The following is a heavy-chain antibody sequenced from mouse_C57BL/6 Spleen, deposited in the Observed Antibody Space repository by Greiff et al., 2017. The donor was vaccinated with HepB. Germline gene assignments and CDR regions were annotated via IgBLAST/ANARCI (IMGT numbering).Heavy chain of an antibody. CDR3: ARRSIVTTSSFYYFDY. D-gene: IGHD2-5*01. CDR1: GYTFTSYW. CDR2: IDPSDSYT. V-gene: IGHV1-59*01. J-gene: IGHJ2*01. Sequence: QVQLQQPGAELVRPGTSVKLSCKASGYTFTSYWMHWVKQRPGQGLEWIGVIDPSDSYTNYNQKFKGKATLTVDTSSCTAYMQLSSLTSEDSAVYYCARRSIVTTSSFYYFDYWGQGTTLTVSS.